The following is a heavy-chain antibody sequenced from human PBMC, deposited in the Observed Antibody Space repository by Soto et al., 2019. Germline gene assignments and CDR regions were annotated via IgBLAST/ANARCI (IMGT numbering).Heavy chain of an antibody. CDR3: ARDGSDYDYIWGTRNAFDI. Sequence: GGSLRLSCAASGFTFSSYWMSWVRQAPGKGLEWVANIKQDGSEKYYVDSVKGRFTISRDNAKNSLYLQMNSLRAEDTAVYYCARDGSDYDYIWGTRNAFDIWGQGTMVTVSS. CDR2: IKQDGSEK. V-gene: IGHV3-7*01. D-gene: IGHD3-16*01. CDR1: GFTFSSYW. J-gene: IGHJ3*02.